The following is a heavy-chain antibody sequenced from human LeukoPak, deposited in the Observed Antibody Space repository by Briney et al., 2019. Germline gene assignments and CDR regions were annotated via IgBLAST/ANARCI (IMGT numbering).Heavy chain of an antibody. D-gene: IGHD2-21*01. CDR3: ARELAYCGGDCYAFDY. Sequence: ASVKVSCKVSGYTLTELSMHWVRQAPGKGLEWMGGFDPEDGETIYAQKFQGRVTMAEDTSTDTAYMELSSLRSEDTAVYYCARELAYCGGDCYAFDYWGQGTLVTVSS. CDR1: GYTLTELS. CDR2: FDPEDGET. V-gene: IGHV1-24*01. J-gene: IGHJ4*02.